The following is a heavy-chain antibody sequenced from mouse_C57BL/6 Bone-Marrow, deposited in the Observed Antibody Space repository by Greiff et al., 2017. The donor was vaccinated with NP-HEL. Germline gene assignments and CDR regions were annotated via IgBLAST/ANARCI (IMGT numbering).Heavy chain of an antibody. CDR1: GFTFTDYY. J-gene: IGHJ2*01. Sequence: EVQLVESGGGLVQPGGSLSLSCAASGFTFTDYYMSWVRQPPGKALEWLGFIRNKANGYTTEYSASVKGRFTISRDNSQSILYLQMNALRAEDSATYYCARYSYSPRTYFDYWGQGTTLTVSS. CDR3: ARYSYSPRTYFDY. V-gene: IGHV7-3*01. CDR2: IRNKANGYTT.